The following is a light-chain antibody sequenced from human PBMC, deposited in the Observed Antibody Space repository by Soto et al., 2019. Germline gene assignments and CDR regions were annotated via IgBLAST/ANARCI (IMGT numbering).Light chain of an antibody. CDR2: LAS. Sequence: DIVMTQSPDSLAVSLGERATINCKSSQSVLYSSNNKNYLAWYQQKPGQPPKLLIYLASTRESGVPDRFSGSGSGTDFTLTISSPQAEDVAVYYCQQYYSTPQTFGQGTKVEIK. V-gene: IGKV4-1*01. CDR3: QQYYSTPQT. CDR1: QSVLYSSNNKNY. J-gene: IGKJ1*01.